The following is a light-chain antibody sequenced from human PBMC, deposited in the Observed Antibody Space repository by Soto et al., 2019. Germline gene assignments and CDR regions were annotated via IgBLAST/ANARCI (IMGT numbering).Light chain of an antibody. CDR3: SSYSSIYSLV. CDR1: NDDIGAYDY. CDR2: DVN. J-gene: IGLJ1*01. V-gene: IGLV2-14*03. Sequence: QSVLTQPASVSGSPGQSVTISCTGTNDDIGAYDYVSWYQQRPGSAPQLIIYDVNNRPSGTSHRSSGSKSVHTAYLTISVLQCDDEATYHCSSYSSIYSLVFGTGTKVTVL.